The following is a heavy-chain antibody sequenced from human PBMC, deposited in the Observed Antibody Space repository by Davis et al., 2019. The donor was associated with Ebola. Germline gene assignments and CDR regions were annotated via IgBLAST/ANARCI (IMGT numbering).Heavy chain of an antibody. Sequence: ASVKVSCKASGYTFANYGITWVRQAPGKGLEWMGWIIGYGQTHYAQNLQGRVTMTIDTSTSTAYMDLRSLRSDDTAMYYCSRDPWADPFDIWGQGTLVTVSS. V-gene: IGHV1-18*01. J-gene: IGHJ3*02. D-gene: IGHD7-27*01. CDR3: SRDPWADPFDI. CDR1: GYTFANYG. CDR2: IIGYGQT.